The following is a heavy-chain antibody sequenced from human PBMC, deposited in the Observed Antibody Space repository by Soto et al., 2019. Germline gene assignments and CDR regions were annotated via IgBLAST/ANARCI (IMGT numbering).Heavy chain of an antibody. CDR1: GGTFSSYA. J-gene: IGHJ5*02. V-gene: IGHV1-69*12. D-gene: IGHD3-10*01. Sequence: QVQLVQSGAEVKKPGSSVKVSCKASGGTFSSYAISWVRQAPGQGLEWMGGIIPIFGTANYAQKFQGRVTITADESTSTAYMELSSLRSEDTAVYYCARGRGYYGSGSYYTPWFDPWGQGTLVTVSS. CDR3: ARGRGYYGSGSYYTPWFDP. CDR2: IIPIFGTA.